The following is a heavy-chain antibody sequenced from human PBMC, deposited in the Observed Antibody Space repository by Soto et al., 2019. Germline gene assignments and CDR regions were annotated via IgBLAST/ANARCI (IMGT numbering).Heavy chain of an antibody. V-gene: IGHV4-59*01. CDR1: GGSISSSY. CDR3: ASGQGDYDFDF. Sequence: SETLSLTCNVSGGSISSSYWSWIRQPPGKGLEWIGYIFYSGSTNYNPSLKSRITMSIDTSKNQFSLKLSSVTAADTAVYYCASGQGDYDFDFWGQGTLVTVSS. J-gene: IGHJ4*02. D-gene: IGHD3-3*01. CDR2: IFYSGST.